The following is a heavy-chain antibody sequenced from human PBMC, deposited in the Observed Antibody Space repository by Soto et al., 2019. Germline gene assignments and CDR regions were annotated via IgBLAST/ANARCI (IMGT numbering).Heavy chain of an antibody. D-gene: IGHD2-8*01. CDR3: ARDDEMDIVLMVYAIDY. CDR2: ISSSSSYI. CDR1: GFTFSSYS. Sequence: PGGSLRLSCAASGFTFSSYSMNWVRQAPGKGLEWVSSISSSSSYIYYADSVKGRFTISRDNAKNSLYLQMNSLRAEDTAVYYCARDDEMDIVLMVYAIDYWGQGTLVTVSS. V-gene: IGHV3-21*01. J-gene: IGHJ4*02.